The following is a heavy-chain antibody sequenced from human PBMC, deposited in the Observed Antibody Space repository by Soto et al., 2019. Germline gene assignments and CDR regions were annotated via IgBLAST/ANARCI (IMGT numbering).Heavy chain of an antibody. J-gene: IGHJ4*02. CDR3: VRLPLDS. Sequence: QVQLVQSGAEVKKPGSSVRVSCKIFGASLYNITVSWVRQAPGLGLQWMGRVNPVLGTANYAQEFQGRVRLSADRSTNTAYMDMTSLTPDDTVMYYCVRLPLDSWGQGTLVAVSS. CDR2: VNPVLGTA. CDR1: GASLYNIT. V-gene: IGHV1-69*08.